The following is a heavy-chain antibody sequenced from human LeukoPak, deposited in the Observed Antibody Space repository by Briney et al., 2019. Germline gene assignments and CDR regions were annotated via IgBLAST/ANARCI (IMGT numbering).Heavy chain of an antibody. CDR1: GASFSGYY. Sequence: PSETLSPTCAVYGASFSGYYWSWIRQPPGQGLEWIAEINNSGTTNYNPSLKGRVTISVDTSKNQFSLRLSSVTAADTAVYYCASSRGYTSGLWYYYMDVWGKGTTVTVSS. CDR3: ASSRGYTSGLWYYYMDV. V-gene: IGHV4-34*01. J-gene: IGHJ6*03. D-gene: IGHD6-25*01. CDR2: INNSGTT.